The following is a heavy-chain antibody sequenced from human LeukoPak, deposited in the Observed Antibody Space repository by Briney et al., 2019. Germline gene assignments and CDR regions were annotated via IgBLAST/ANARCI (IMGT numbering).Heavy chain of an antibody. CDR2: IYYSGST. D-gene: IGHD4-23*01. V-gene: IGHV4-31*03. Sequence: PSETLSLTCTVSGGSISSGGYYWSWIRQHPGKGLEWIGYIYYSGSTYYNPSLKSRVTISVDTSKNQFSLKLSSVAAADTAVYYCARVGVTPVPDYWGQGTLVTVSS. J-gene: IGHJ4*02. CDR3: ARVGVTPVPDY. CDR1: GGSISSGGYY.